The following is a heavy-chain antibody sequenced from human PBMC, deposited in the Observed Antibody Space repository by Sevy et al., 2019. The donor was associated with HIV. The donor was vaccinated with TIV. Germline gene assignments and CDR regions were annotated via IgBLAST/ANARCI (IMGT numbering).Heavy chain of an antibody. V-gene: IGHV4-59*01. CDR2: IYYSGST. D-gene: IGHD3-22*01. CDR1: GGSISSYY. Sequence: LETLSLTCTVSGGSISSYYWIWIRQPPGKGLEWIGYIYYSGSTNYNPSLKSRVTISVDTSKNQFSLKLSSVTAADTAVYYCARGADSSGYSDYWGQGTLVTVSS. J-gene: IGHJ4*02. CDR3: ARGADSSGYSDY.